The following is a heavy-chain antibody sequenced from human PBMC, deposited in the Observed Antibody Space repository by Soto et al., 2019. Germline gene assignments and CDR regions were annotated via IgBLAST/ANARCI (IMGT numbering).Heavy chain of an antibody. J-gene: IGHJ4*02. CDR1: RYSISSSNW. CDR3: ARIGTNSYKRCYLDY. V-gene: IGHV4-28*01. Sequence: SETLSLTCAVSRYSISSSNWWGWIRQPPGKGLEWIGNIYYSGNTYYNPSLKSRVTMSADTSKNQISLKLSSVTAVDTAVYYCARIGTNSYKRCYLDYWGQGTLVTVSS. D-gene: IGHD5-18*01. CDR2: IYYSGNT.